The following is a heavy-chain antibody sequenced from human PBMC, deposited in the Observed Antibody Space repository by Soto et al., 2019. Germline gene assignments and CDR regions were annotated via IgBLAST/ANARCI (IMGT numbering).Heavy chain of an antibody. V-gene: IGHV3-23*01. Sequence: EVQLLESGGGLVQPGGSLRLSCAASGFTFSSYAMSWVRQAPGKGLEWVSAISGSGGSTYYADSVKGRFTISRDNSKNTRYLQMNSLRAEDTAVYYCAKRGYSGYDSSWYFDLWGRGTLVTVSS. CDR3: AKRGYSGYDSSWYFDL. CDR1: GFTFSSYA. D-gene: IGHD5-12*01. CDR2: ISGSGGST. J-gene: IGHJ2*01.